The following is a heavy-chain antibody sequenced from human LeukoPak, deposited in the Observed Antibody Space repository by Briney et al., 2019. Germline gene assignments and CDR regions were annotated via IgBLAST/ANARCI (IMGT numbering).Heavy chain of an antibody. CDR2: ISTTSSTI. Sequence: GGSLRLSCAASGFTFSDYTMNLVRQAPGKGLEWVSYISTTSSTISYADSVKGRITFPRDNAKTSQYLQMNSLRAEDTAVYYCARDNRDFWSGYYYFDYWGQGSLVTVSS. CDR3: ARDNRDFWSGYYYFDY. V-gene: IGHV3-48*01. CDR1: GFTFSDYT. D-gene: IGHD3-3*01. J-gene: IGHJ4*02.